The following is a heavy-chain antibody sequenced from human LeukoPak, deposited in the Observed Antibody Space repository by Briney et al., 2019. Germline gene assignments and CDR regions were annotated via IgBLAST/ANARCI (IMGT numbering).Heavy chain of an antibody. J-gene: IGHJ4*02. Sequence: GGSLRLPCAASGFTFSSYSMNWVRQAPGKGLEWVSSISSSSSYIYYADSVKGRFTISRDNAMNSLYLQMNSLRAEDTAVYYCARDAVYSSSWYLYDYWGQGTLVTVSS. V-gene: IGHV3-21*01. CDR3: ARDAVYSSSWYLYDY. CDR2: ISSSSSYI. D-gene: IGHD6-13*01. CDR1: GFTFSSYS.